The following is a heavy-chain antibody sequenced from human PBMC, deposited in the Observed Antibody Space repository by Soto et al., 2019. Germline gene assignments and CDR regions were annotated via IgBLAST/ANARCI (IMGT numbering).Heavy chain of an antibody. D-gene: IGHD6-19*01. Sequence: QVQLVQSGAEVKKPGASVKVSCKASGYTFTSYGISWVRQAPGQGLEWMGWISAYNGNTNYAQKLQGRVTMTTDTSTSTADMELRSLRSDDTAVYYCARVSGNMAVAGTGDYWGQGTLVTVSS. V-gene: IGHV1-18*01. CDR3: ARVSGNMAVAGTGDY. CDR2: ISAYNGNT. J-gene: IGHJ4*02. CDR1: GYTFTSYG.